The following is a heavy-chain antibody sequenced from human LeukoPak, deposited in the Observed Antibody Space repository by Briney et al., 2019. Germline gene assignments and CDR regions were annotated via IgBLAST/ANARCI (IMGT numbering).Heavy chain of an antibody. CDR2: INSDGSST. D-gene: IGHD6-6*01. CDR1: GFTFSSYW. J-gene: IGHJ4*02. Sequence: GGSLRLSCAASGFTFSSYWMHWVRQAPGKGLVWVSRINSDGSSTSYADSVKGRFTISRDNAKNTLYLQMNSLRAEDTAVYYCARVKLGAPGPDYWGQGTLVTVSS. V-gene: IGHV3-74*01. CDR3: ARVKLGAPGPDY.